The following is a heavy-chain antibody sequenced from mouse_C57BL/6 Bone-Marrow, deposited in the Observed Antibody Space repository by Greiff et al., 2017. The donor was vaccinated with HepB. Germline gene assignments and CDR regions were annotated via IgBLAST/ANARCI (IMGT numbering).Heavy chain of an antibody. CDR2: ISSGGSYT. D-gene: IGHD1-1*01. Sequence: EVKVVESGGDLVKPGGSLKLSCAASGFTFSSYGMSWVRQTPDKRLEWVATISSGGSYTYYPDSVKGRFTISRDNAKNTLYLQMSSLKSEDTAMYYCARRRITTVVAYYAMDYWGQGTSVTVSS. CDR1: GFTFSSYG. V-gene: IGHV5-6*02. CDR3: ARRRITTVVAYYAMDY. J-gene: IGHJ4*01.